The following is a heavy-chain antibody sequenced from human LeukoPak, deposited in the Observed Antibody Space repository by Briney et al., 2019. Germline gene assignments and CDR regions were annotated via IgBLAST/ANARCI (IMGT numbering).Heavy chain of an antibody. D-gene: IGHD6-25*01. J-gene: IGHJ6*02. Sequence: GGSLRLSCAASGFNLSPYRMYWVRQAPGKGLEWVASISSSSSFMYYADSVKGRITISRDNAKNSLYLQMNSLRAEDTAVYYCARAFSGRRMNGMDVWGQGTTVTVSS. V-gene: IGHV3-21*01. CDR2: ISSSSSFM. CDR1: GFNLSPYR. CDR3: ARAFSGRRMNGMDV.